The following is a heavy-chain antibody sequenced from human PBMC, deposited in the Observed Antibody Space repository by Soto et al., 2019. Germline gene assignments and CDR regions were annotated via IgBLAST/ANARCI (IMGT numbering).Heavy chain of an antibody. Sequence: GGSLRLSCAASGFSVSSNDMNWVRQAPGKGLEWVSVIYSGGRTYYADSVKGRFTISRDNSKNTLYLQMNSLRAEDTAVYYCAKYPYGDYSYYYYCMDVRGQGTTVTVSS. D-gene: IGHD4-17*01. CDR1: GFSVSSND. J-gene: IGHJ6*02. V-gene: IGHV3-66*01. CDR2: IYSGGRT. CDR3: AKYPYGDYSYYYYCMDV.